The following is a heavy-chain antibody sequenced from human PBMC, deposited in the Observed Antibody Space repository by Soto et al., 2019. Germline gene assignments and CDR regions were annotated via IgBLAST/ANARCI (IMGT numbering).Heavy chain of an antibody. CDR1: GFTFSSYA. V-gene: IGHV3-23*01. CDR3: AKDKGDWNYGPGKKYYMDV. CDR2: ISGSGGST. J-gene: IGHJ6*03. D-gene: IGHD1-7*01. Sequence: GGSLRLSCAASGFTFSSYAMSWVRQAPGKGLEWVSAISGSGGSTYYADSVKGRFTISRDNSKNTLYLQMNSLRAEDTAVYYCAKDKGDWNYGPGKKYYMDVWGKGTTVTVSS.